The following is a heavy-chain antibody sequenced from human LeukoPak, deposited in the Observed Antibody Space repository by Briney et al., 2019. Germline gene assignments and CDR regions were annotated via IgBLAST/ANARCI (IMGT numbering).Heavy chain of an antibody. Sequence: SQTLSLTCAISGDTVSSTRAAWNWIRQSPSRGLEWLGRTYYRSKWYNDYAVSMKSRITINPDTSKNQFSLQLNSVTPEDTAVYYCARVFHQRAYDSSGDYYVPFAYWGQGTLVTVSS. J-gene: IGHJ4*02. CDR3: ARVFHQRAYDSSGDYYVPFAY. CDR1: GDTVSSTRAA. D-gene: IGHD3-22*01. CDR2: TYYRSKWYN. V-gene: IGHV6-1*01.